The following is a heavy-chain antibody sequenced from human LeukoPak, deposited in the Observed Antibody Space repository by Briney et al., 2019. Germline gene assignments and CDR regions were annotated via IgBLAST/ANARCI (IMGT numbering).Heavy chain of an antibody. CDR1: GYTFTGYY. Sequence: GASVKVSCKASGYTFTGYYIHWVRQAPGQGLEWMGWINPDSGDTNYAQRFQGRVTMTRDTSISTAYMELSRLRSDDTAVYYCLQAAAPPNIDYWGQGTLVTVSS. D-gene: IGHD6-13*01. V-gene: IGHV1-2*02. J-gene: IGHJ4*02. CDR3: LQAAAPPNIDY. CDR2: INPDSGDT.